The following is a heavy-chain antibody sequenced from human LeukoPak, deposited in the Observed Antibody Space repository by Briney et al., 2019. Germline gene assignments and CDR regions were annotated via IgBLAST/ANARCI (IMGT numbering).Heavy chain of an antibody. CDR1: GFTFSDYY. CDR3: AKVRVVFNWNYAYYFDS. J-gene: IGHJ4*02. V-gene: IGHV3-11*04. CDR2: ISSDNSPI. Sequence: GSLRLSCAASGFTFSDYYMSWIRQAPGKGLEWVSYISSDNSPIYYADSVKGRFTISRDNAKNSLYLQMNSLRAEDTAVYYCAKVRVVFNWNYAYYFDSWGQGTLVTVSS. D-gene: IGHD1-7*01.